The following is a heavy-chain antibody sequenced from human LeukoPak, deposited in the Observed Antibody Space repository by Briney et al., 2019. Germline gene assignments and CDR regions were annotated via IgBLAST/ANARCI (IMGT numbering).Heavy chain of an antibody. CDR3: AREDSGSWGYFDY. V-gene: IGHV3-33*01. CDR2: IWYDGSNK. Sequence: PGGSLRLSCAASGFTFSSYGMHWVRQAPGKGLEWVAVIWYDGSNKNYADSVKGRFTISRDNSKNTLYLEMNNLRAEDTAVYYCAREDSGSWGYFDYWGQGTLVTVSS. CDR1: GFTFSSYG. J-gene: IGHJ4*02. D-gene: IGHD1-26*01.